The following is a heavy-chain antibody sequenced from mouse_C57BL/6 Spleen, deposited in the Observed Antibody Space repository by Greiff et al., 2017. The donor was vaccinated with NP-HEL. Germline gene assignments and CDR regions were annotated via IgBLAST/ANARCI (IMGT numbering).Heavy chain of an antibody. CDR3: TGGYAGYAMDY. CDR2: IDPETGGT. Sequence: QVQLKESGAELVRPGASVTLSCKASGYTFTDYEMHWVKQTPVHGLEWIGAIDPETGGTAYNQKFKGKAILTADKSSSTAYMELRSLTSEDSAVYYCTGGYAGYAMDYWGQGTSVTVSS. D-gene: IGHD2-2*01. V-gene: IGHV1-15*01. CDR1: GYTFTDYE. J-gene: IGHJ4*01.